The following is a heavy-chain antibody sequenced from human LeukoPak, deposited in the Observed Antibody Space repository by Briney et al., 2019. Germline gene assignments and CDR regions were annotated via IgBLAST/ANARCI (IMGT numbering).Heavy chain of an antibody. D-gene: IGHD6-13*01. CDR2: ISGSGGST. V-gene: IGHV3-23*01. Sequence: GGSLRLSCAASGFTFSSYAMSWVRQAPGKGLEWVSAISGSGGSTYYADSVKGRFTISRDNSKNTLYLQMNSLRAEDTAVYYCAKDLGIAAAVPYNWFDPWGQGTLVTVSS. J-gene: IGHJ5*02. CDR3: AKDLGIAAAVPYNWFDP. CDR1: GFTFSSYA.